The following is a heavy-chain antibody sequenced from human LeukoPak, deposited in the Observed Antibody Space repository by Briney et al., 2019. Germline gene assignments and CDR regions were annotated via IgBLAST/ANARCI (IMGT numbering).Heavy chain of an antibody. D-gene: IGHD5-12*01. CDR3: AKCGSSGCHLIDY. Sequence: PGGSLRLSCAASGFTFSTNAMTWVRQAPGKGLEWVSAISGRTSSTYYADSVKGRFTISRDNSKNTLYLQMDTLRAGDTAVYYCAKCGSSGCHLIDYWGLGTLVTVSS. V-gene: IGHV3-23*01. CDR2: ISGRTSST. CDR1: GFTFSTNA. J-gene: IGHJ4*02.